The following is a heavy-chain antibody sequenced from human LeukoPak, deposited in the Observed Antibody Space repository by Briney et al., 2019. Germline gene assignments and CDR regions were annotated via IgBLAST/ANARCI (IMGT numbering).Heavy chain of an antibody. D-gene: IGHD3-22*01. CDR2: IYSGGST. V-gene: IGHV3-66*02. CDR1: GFTVSSNY. J-gene: IGHJ4*02. CDR3: ARDRNYYDSSGYRDY. Sequence: AGGSLRLSCAAPGFTVSSNYMSWVRQAPGKGLEWVSVIYSGGSTYYADSVKGRFTISRDNSKNTLYLQMNSLRAEDTAVYYCARDRNYYDSSGYRDYWGQGTLVTVSS.